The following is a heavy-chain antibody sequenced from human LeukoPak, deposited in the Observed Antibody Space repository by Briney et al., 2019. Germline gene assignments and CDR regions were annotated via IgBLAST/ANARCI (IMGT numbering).Heavy chain of an antibody. CDR3: ARYYYDSSGYYYPVDY. D-gene: IGHD3-22*01. J-gene: IGHJ4*02. Sequence: SETLSLTCTVSGGSISSTSSYWGWIRQPPGKGLEWIGSIYYSGTTYYNQSLKSRVTISVETSKNQFSLRLSSVTAADTAVYYCARYYYDSSGYYYPVDYWGQGTLVTVSS. CDR2: IYYSGTT. CDR1: GGSISSTSSY. V-gene: IGHV4-39*01.